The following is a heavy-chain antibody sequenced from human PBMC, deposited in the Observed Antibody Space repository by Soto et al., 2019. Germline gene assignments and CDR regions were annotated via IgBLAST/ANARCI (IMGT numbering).Heavy chain of an antibody. J-gene: IGHJ4*02. CDR1: GYTFTDCY. CDR3: VRDGLVSSARYYFDY. V-gene: IGHV1-2*02. Sequence: APVKVSCKASGYTFTDCYIHWVRQAPGQGLEWMGWINPKSGGTNIAQRFKGRVNMTRDMSISTVYMEMNRLKSDDTAVYYCVRDGLVSSARYYFDYWGQGTLVTAPQ. CDR2: INPKSGGT. D-gene: IGHD6-13*01.